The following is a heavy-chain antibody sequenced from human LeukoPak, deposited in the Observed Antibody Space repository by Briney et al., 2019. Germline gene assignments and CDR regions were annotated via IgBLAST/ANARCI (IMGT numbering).Heavy chain of an antibody. CDR1: GFTFSSYS. Sequence: GGSLRLSCAASGFTFSSYSMNWVRQAPGKGLEWVSYISSSGTTIYYADSVKGRFTISRDNSKNSLYLQMNILRAEDTAVYYCARAFCNSKSCYVVFDLWGQGTMVTVSS. J-gene: IGHJ3*01. CDR3: ARAFCNSKSCYVVFDL. CDR2: ISSSGTTI. V-gene: IGHV3-48*01. D-gene: IGHD2-2*01.